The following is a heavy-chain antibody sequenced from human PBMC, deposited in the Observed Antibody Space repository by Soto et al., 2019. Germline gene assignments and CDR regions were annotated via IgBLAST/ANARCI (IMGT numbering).Heavy chain of an antibody. D-gene: IGHD2-21*01. CDR1: GFTFSSYE. V-gene: IGHV3-48*03. CDR2: ISSSGSTI. J-gene: IGHJ3*02. CDR3: ARDYSEMLTQYAFDI. Sequence: PGGSLRLSCAASGFTFSSYEFNWVRRAPGKGLEWVSYISSSGSTIYYADSVKGRFTISRDNGKNSLYLQMNSLRAEDTAVYYCARDYSEMLTQYAFDIWGPGTMVTVPS.